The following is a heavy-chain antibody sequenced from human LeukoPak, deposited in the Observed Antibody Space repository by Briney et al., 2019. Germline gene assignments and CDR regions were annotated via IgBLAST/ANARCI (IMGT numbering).Heavy chain of an antibody. CDR3: AKDLYDFWSGYYTGDAFDI. J-gene: IGHJ3*02. V-gene: IGHV3-30*02. D-gene: IGHD3-3*01. CDR1: GFTFSSFE. Sequence: GGSLRLSCAASGFTFSSFEMTWVRQAPGKGLEWVAFIRYDGSNKYYADSVKGRFTISRDNSKNTLYLQMNSLRAEDTAVYYCAKDLYDFWSGYYTGDAFDIWGQGTMVTVSS. CDR2: IRYDGSNK.